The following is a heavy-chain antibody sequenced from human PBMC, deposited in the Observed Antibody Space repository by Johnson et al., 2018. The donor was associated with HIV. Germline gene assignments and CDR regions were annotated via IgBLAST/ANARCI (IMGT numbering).Heavy chain of an antibody. D-gene: IGHD2-15*01. CDR2: IKSKTDGGTT. J-gene: IGHJ3*02. CDR3: TTLVYCRGGSCYSGRGFDI. V-gene: IGHV3-15*01. Sequence: VQLVESGGGLVKPGGSLRLSCAASGFTFSNAWMSWVRQAPGKGLEWVGRIKSKTDGGTTDYAAPVKGRFTISRDDSKNTLYLQMNSLKTEDTAVYYCTTLVYCRGGSCYSGRGFDIWGQGTMVTVSS. CDR1: GFTFSNAW.